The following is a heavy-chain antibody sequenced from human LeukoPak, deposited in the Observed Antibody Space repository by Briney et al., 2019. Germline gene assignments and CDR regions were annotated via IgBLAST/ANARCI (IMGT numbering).Heavy chain of an antibody. CDR1: GFTFSRSW. J-gene: IGHJ4*02. Sequence: PGGSLRLTCAASGFTFSRSWMSLVRQAPGKGLEWVANIKEDGSEKYYVDSVKGRITISRDNARNLLYLQMNSLRAEDTAVYFCARDAKDYYDSSGYYWGQGTLVTVSS. CDR2: IKEDGSEK. V-gene: IGHV3-7*01. CDR3: ARDAKDYYDSSGYY. D-gene: IGHD3-22*01.